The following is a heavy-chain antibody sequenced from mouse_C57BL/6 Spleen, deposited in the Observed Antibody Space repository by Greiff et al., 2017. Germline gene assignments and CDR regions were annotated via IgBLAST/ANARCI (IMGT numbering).Heavy chain of an antibody. CDR3: ARKGDYDERGYYFDH. V-gene: IGHV1-47*01. CDR1: GYTFTTYP. CDR2: FHPYNDDT. Sequence: VQLQESGAELVKPGASVKMSCKASGYTFTTYPIEWMKQNHGKSLEWIGNFHPYNDDTKYNEKFKGKATLTVEKSSSTVYSELSRLTSDDSAVYYCARKGDYDERGYYFDHWGQGTTLTVSS. D-gene: IGHD2-4*01. J-gene: IGHJ2*01.